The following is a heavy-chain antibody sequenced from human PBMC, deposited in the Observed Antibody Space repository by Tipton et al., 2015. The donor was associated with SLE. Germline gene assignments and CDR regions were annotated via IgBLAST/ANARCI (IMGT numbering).Heavy chain of an antibody. V-gene: IGHV4-34*01. CDR3: ARGGRGAFDV. CDR1: DESFRTYY. J-gene: IGHJ3*01. CDR2: IKHSGST. Sequence: LSLTCSMYDESFRTYYWTWIRQPPGKSLEWLGDIKHSGSTNYSPSLKSRVSISIDKSKNQFSLKLSSVTAADTAVYYCARGGRGAFDVWGQGTMVTVSS.